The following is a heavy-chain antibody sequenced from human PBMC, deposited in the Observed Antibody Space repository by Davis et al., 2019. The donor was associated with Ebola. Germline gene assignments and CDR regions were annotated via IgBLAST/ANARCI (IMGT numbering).Heavy chain of an antibody. CDR1: GGTFSSYA. CDR2: IIPIFGTA. V-gene: IGHV1-69*13. D-gene: IGHD6-13*01. Sequence: SMKVSCKASGGTFSSYAISWVRQAPGQGLEWMGGIIPIFGTANYAQKFQGRVTITADESTSTAYMELSSLRSEDTAVYYCARDQYSSSWGDYYYYYGMDVWGQGTTVTVSS. CDR3: ARDQYSSSWGDYYYYYGMDV. J-gene: IGHJ6*02.